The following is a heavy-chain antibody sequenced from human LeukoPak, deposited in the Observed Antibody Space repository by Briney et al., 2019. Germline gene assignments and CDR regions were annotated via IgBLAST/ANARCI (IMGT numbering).Heavy chain of an antibody. CDR1: GGTFISYA. CDR3: ARDGGYSSGWFPH. CDR2: IIPIFGTA. D-gene: IGHD6-19*01. V-gene: IGHV1-69*05. J-gene: IGHJ4*02. Sequence: SVKVSCKASGGTFISYAISWVGQAPGQGVEWMGRIIPIFGTANYAQKFQGRVTITTDESTSTAYMELSSLRSEDTAVYYCARDGGYSSGWFPHWGQGTLVTVSS.